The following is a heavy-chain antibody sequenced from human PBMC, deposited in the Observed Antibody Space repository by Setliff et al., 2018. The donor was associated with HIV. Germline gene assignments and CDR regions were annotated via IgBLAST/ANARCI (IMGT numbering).Heavy chain of an antibody. V-gene: IGHV4-31*03. D-gene: IGHD3-3*01. Sequence: SETLSLTCTVSGGSISSGGYYWSWIRQHPGKGLEWIGHIYYSGSSGSTYYNPSLKSRVTISVDTSKNQFSLKLSSVTAADTAVYYCARGGVQFLEWFDYWGQGTLVTVSS. CDR1: GGSISSGGYY. J-gene: IGHJ4*02. CDR2: IYYSGSSGST. CDR3: ARGGVQFLEWFDY.